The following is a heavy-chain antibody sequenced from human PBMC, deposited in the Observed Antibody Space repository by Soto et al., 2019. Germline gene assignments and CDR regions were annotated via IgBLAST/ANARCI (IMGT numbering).Heavy chain of an antibody. J-gene: IGHJ4*02. Sequence: GPSVKVSCKASGYTFTGYYMHWVRQAPGQGLEWMGWINPNSGGTNYAQKFQGRVTMTRDTSISTAYMELSRLRSDDTAVYYCARWTGTTSPPKTGWEFDYWGQGTLVTVSS. CDR1: GYTFTGYY. D-gene: IGHD1-7*01. V-gene: IGHV1-2*02. CDR2: INPNSGGT. CDR3: ARWTGTTSPPKTGWEFDY.